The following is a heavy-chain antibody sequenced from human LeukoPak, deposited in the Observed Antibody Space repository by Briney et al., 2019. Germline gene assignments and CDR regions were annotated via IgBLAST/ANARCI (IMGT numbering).Heavy chain of an antibody. Sequence: PGRSLRLSCAATGFTFNHYGMHWARQAPGKGLEWVAVIWSDGTNKYYADSVKGRFTISRDDSEKQVYLQMNSLKPEDTAVYFCARDAQRGFDYSNSLKYWGQGTPVTVST. D-gene: IGHD4-11*01. CDR1: GFTFNHYG. CDR2: IWSDGTNK. V-gene: IGHV3-33*01. CDR3: ARDAQRGFDYSNSLKY. J-gene: IGHJ4*02.